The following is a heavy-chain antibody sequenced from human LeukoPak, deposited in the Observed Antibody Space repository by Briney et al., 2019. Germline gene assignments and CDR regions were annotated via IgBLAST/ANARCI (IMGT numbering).Heavy chain of an antibody. Sequence: SLRLSCAASGFTFDDYAMHWVRQAPGKGLEWVSGISWNSGSIGYADSVKGRFTISRDNSKNTLYLQMNSLRAEDTAVYYCTRDPTPGTFDIWGQGTMVTVSS. CDR1: GFTFDDYA. J-gene: IGHJ3*02. V-gene: IGHV3-9*01. CDR3: TRDPTPGTFDI. CDR2: ISWNSGSI.